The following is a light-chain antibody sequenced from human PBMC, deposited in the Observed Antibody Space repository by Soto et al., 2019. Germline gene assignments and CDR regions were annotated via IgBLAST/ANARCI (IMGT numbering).Light chain of an antibody. CDR1: QSDLYSTNNKNY. CDR2: WAS. CDR3: QQYYSLPLT. J-gene: IGKJ4*01. V-gene: IGKV4-1*01. Sequence: DIVMTQSPDSLAVSLGERATINCESSQSDLYSTNNKNYLAWYQQKPGQPPKLLIYWASTRESGVPDRFSGSGSGTDFALTISSLQAEDVAVYYCQQYYSLPLTFGGGTKVDIK.